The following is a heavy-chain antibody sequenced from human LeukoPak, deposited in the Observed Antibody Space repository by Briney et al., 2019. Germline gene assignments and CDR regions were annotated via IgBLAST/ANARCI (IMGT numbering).Heavy chain of an antibody. V-gene: IGHV4-59*08. CDR1: GGSISRNY. CDR3: ARHVRLTGTTNWFDP. J-gene: IGHJ5*02. Sequence: SETLSLTCSVSGGSISRNYWSWIRQPPGKGLEWIGSFGYSGSTNYNPSLKSRVTISVDTSKNQFSLKLSSVTAADTAVYYCARHVRLTGTTNWFDPWGQGTLVTVSS. CDR2: FGYSGST. D-gene: IGHD1-20*01.